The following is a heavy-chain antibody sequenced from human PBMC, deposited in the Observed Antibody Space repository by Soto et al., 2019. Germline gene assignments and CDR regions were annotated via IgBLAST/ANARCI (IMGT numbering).Heavy chain of an antibody. D-gene: IGHD3-3*01. CDR1: GFNFITYS. CDR3: ARPIFGPVMDV. CDR2: ISCGASNK. Sequence: GGSLRLSFAASGFNFITYSLNWVRQAPGKGLEWVAFISCGASNKYYADSVKGRFTISRDNSKNTLYLQMNSLRAEDTAVYYCARPIFGPVMDVWGRGTTVTVSS. V-gene: IGHV3-30*02. J-gene: IGHJ6*02.